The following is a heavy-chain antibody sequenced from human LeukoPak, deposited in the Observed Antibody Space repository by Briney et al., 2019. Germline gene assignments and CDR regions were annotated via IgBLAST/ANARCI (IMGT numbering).Heavy chain of an antibody. J-gene: IGHJ4*02. CDR2: IKQDGSEK. V-gene: IGHV3-7*01. CDR3: ARGYFDWLPHFDY. Sequence: GSLRLSCAASGFTFNNYWMTWVRQAPGKGLEWVANIKQDGSEKYYVASVKGRFTISRDNARNSLYLQMNSLKAEDTAVYYCARGYFDWLPHFDYWGQGTLVTVSS. CDR1: GFTFNNYW. D-gene: IGHD3-9*01.